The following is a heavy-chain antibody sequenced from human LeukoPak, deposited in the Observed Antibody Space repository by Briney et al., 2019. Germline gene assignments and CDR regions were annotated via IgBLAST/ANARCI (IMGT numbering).Heavy chain of an antibody. Sequence: PSETLSLTCSVSGGSLSSHYWSWIRQPPGKGLELIGHIHDTGSTFYNPSLRGRVTISLDTSNNQFSLKLTSMTGADTAVYYCARFSSGCSTSSCYLTYWGQGTLVTVS. D-gene: IGHD2-2*01. CDR2: IHDTGST. CDR3: ARFSSGCSTSSCYLTY. V-gene: IGHV4-59*11. CDR1: GGSLSSHY. J-gene: IGHJ4*02.